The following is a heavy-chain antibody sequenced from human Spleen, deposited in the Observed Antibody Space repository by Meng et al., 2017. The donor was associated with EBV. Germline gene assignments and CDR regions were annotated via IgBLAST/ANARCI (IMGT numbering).Heavy chain of an antibody. Sequence: QGQLQQWGAGLLKPSETLSLTCAVYGGSFSGYYWSWIRQPPGKGLEWIGEINHSGSTNYNPSLKSRVTMSVDTSKNQFSLKLSSLTAADTAMYYCAIGVTLVRGYWGQGTLVTVSS. V-gene: IGHV4-34*01. D-gene: IGHD3-10*01. J-gene: IGHJ4*02. CDR2: INHSGST. CDR1: GGSFSGYY. CDR3: AIGVTLVRGY.